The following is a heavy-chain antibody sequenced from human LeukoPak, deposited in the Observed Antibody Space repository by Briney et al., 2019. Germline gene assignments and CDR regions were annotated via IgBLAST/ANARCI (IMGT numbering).Heavy chain of an antibody. V-gene: IGHV7-4-1*02. CDR3: ARDYSHSSGFSPHY. Sequence: GASVTVCCTPSGYSFTRYAMNWVREAPGQGLEWMGWINTNTETPTYAQGFTGRFVSSLDSSVSTAYLQITSLQTEDTAIYYCARDYSHSSGFSPHYWGQGTLVTVSS. D-gene: IGHD3-22*01. J-gene: IGHJ4*02. CDR1: GYSFTRYA. CDR2: INTNTETP.